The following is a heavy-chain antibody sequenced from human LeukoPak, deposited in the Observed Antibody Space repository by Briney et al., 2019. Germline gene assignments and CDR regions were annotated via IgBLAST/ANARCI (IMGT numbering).Heavy chain of an antibody. D-gene: IGHD1-14*01. CDR3: AKGGNRRDYYFDY. Sequence: GGSLRLSCAASGFTVSSNYMSWVRQAPGKGLEWVSAISGSGGSTYYADSVKGRFTISRDNSKNTLYLQMNSLRAEDTAVYYCAKGGNRRDYYFDYWGQGTLVTVSS. V-gene: IGHV3-23*01. J-gene: IGHJ4*02. CDR1: GFTVSSNY. CDR2: ISGSGGST.